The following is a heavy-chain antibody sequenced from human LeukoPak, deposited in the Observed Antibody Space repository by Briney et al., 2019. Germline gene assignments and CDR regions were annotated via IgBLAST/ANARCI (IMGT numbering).Heavy chain of an antibody. J-gene: IGHJ4*02. CDR3: ARGGRYYDSSGYLKSGLDY. CDR1: GGSFSGYY. Sequence: SETLSLTCAVYGGSFSGYYWSWIRQPPGKGLEWIGEINHSGSTNYNPSLRSRLTISVDTSKNQFSLKLSSVTAADTAVYYCARGGRYYDSSGYLKSGLDYWGQGTLVTVSS. D-gene: IGHD3-22*01. V-gene: IGHV4-34*01. CDR2: INHSGST.